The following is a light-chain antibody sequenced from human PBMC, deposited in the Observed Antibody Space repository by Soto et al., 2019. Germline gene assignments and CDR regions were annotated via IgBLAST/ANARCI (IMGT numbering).Light chain of an antibody. CDR3: QHYNTYPWT. V-gene: IGKV1-39*01. CDR2: AAS. J-gene: IGKJ1*01. Sequence: DIQMTQSPSSLSASVGDRVTITCRASQGISTYLNWYQQKPGKAPKLLIYAASSLQSGVPSRFSGSGSETDFTLTISSLQPEDFATYYCQHYNTYPWTFGQGTKVDIK. CDR1: QGISTY.